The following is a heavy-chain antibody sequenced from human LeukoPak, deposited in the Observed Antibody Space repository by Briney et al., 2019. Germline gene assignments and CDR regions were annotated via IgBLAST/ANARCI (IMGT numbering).Heavy chain of an antibody. D-gene: IGHD4-23*01. Sequence: GGSLRLSCAASGFTFSSYAMNWVRQAPGKGLEWVSRINSDGSSTIYADSVKGRFTISRDNAKNTLYPQMNSLRVEDTAVYYCARDFYGGKVDSYWGQGTLVSVSS. V-gene: IGHV3-74*01. CDR1: GFTFSSYA. CDR3: ARDFYGGKVDSY. CDR2: INSDGSST. J-gene: IGHJ4*02.